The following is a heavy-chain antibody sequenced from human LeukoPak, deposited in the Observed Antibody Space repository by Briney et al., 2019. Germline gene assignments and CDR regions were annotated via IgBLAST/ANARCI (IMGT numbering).Heavy chain of an antibody. J-gene: IGHJ3*02. V-gene: IGHV4-34*01. CDR1: GGSFSGYY. CDR3: AREYSGAGSYYDILTGYRSDAFDI. Sequence: SETLSLTCAVYGGSFSGYYWSWIRQPPGKGLEWIGEINHSGSTNYNPSLKSRVTISVDTSKNQFSLKLSSVTAADTAVYYCAREYSGAGSYYDILTGYRSDAFDIWGRGTMVTVSS. CDR2: INHSGST. D-gene: IGHD3-9*01.